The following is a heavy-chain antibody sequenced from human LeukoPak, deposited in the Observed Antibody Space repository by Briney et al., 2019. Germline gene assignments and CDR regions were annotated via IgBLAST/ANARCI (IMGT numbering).Heavy chain of an antibody. D-gene: IGHD6-19*01. CDR3: ARAGYSSGWSDYYYYMDV. CDR2: INWNGGST. J-gene: IGHJ6*03. Sequence: GGSLRLSCAASGFTFDDYGMSWVRQAPGKGPEWVSGINWNGGSTGYADSVKGRFTISRDNAKNSLYLQMNSLRAEDTAVYYCARAGYSSGWSDYYYYMDVWGKGTTVTISS. V-gene: IGHV3-20*04. CDR1: GFTFDDYG.